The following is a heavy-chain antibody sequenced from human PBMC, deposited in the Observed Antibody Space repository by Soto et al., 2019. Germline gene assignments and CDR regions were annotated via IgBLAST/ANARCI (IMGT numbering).Heavy chain of an antibody. CDR3: ARGGFPVFWSGYYPFDY. J-gene: IGHJ4*02. D-gene: IGHD3-3*01. Sequence: QVQLVQSGAEVKKPGSSVKVSCKASGGTFSSYAISWVRQAPGQGLEWMGGIIPIFGTANYAQKFQGRVTITADESTSTAYMELSSLRSEDTAVYYCARGGFPVFWSGYYPFDYWGQGTLVTVSS. CDR1: GGTFSSYA. CDR2: IIPIFGTA. V-gene: IGHV1-69*01.